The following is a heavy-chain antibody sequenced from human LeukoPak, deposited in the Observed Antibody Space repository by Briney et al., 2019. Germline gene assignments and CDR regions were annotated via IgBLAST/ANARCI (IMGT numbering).Heavy chain of an antibody. Sequence: SETLSLTCTVSGGSISGYYWSWIRHPPGKGLELIGYIYYSGTTNYNPSLRSRVTISVDTSKNQFSLRLSSVTATDTAVYYCARLHSSRAEEFDPWGQGTLVTVSS. V-gene: IGHV4-59*01. CDR1: GGSISGYY. J-gene: IGHJ5*02. CDR2: IYYSGTT. CDR3: ARLHSSRAEEFDP.